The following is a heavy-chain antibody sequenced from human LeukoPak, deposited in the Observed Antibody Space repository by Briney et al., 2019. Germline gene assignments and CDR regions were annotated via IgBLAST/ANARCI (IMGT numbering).Heavy chain of an antibody. CDR2: IYTSGST. Sequence: PSETLSLTCTVSGGSISSSSYYWSWIRQPAGKGLEWIGRIYTSGSTNYNPSLKSRVTISVDTSKNQFSLKLSSVTAADAAVYYCARGTDTAMVTYYYYMDVWGKGTTVTVSS. D-gene: IGHD5-18*01. CDR1: GGSISSSSYY. CDR3: ARGTDTAMVTYYYYMDV. V-gene: IGHV4-61*02. J-gene: IGHJ6*03.